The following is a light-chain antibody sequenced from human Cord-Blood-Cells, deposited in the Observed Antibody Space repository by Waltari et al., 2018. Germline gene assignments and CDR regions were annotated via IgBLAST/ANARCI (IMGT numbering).Light chain of an antibody. CDR2: DAS. CDR1: QCISSW. CDR3: QQYNSYS. V-gene: IGKV1-5*01. Sequence: SPSTLSASVGDRVTITCRASQCISSWLAWYQQKPGKAPKLLIYDASSLESGVPSRFSGSGSGTEFTLTISSLQPDDFATYYCQQYNSYSFGPGTKVDIK. J-gene: IGKJ3*01.